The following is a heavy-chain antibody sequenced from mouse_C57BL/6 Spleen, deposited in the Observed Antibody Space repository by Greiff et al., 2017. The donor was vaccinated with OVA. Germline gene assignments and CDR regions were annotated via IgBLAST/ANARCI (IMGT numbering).Heavy chain of an antibody. Sequence: EVQLQQSGAELVRPGASVKLSCTASGFNIKDDYMHWVKQRPEQGLEWIGWIDPENGDTEYASKFQGKATITADTSSNTAYLQLSSLTSEDTAVYYCTTSTVVAPGFAYWGQGTLVTVSA. J-gene: IGHJ3*01. CDR2: IDPENGDT. CDR1: GFNIKDDY. V-gene: IGHV14-4*01. CDR3: TTSTVVAPGFAY. D-gene: IGHD1-1*01.